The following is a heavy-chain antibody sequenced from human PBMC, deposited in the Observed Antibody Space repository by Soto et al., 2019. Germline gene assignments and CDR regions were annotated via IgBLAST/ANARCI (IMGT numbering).Heavy chain of an antibody. J-gene: IGHJ4*02. Sequence: SETLSLTCTVSGGSVSSADSYWSWIRQAPGKGLEWVGHIYHSGTTYYNPSLKGRLTISVDTSKNQFSLTLSSVTAADTAVYFCARGRLAGHPTPPHDDWDQGTLVTVSS. D-gene: IGHD3-9*01. CDR2: IYHSGTT. V-gene: IGHV4-30-4*01. CDR1: GGSVSSADSY. CDR3: ARGRLAGHPTPPHDD.